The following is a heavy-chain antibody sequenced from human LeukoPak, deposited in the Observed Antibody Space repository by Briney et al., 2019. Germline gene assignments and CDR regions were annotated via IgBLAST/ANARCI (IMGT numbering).Heavy chain of an antibody. Sequence: GGSLRLSCAASGFSFSIYAMHWVRQAPGKGLEWVAVVSYDGSNKYYADSVKGRFTISRDNAKKSLSLQMNSLRAEDTAVYYCARDRGEDYYGSGNYLRAFDIWGQGTMVTVSS. CDR3: ARDRGEDYYGSGNYLRAFDI. D-gene: IGHD3-10*01. CDR1: GFSFSIYA. CDR2: VSYDGSNK. V-gene: IGHV3-30-3*01. J-gene: IGHJ3*02.